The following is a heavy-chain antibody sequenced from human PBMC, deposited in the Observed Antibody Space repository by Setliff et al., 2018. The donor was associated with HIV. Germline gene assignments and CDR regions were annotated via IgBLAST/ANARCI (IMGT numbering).Heavy chain of an antibody. V-gene: IGHV1-3*01. D-gene: IGHD3-22*01. CDR2: INAGNGNT. CDR3: AKDMNRGGYSDSSPHDF. CDR1: GYTFTSYA. Sequence: ASVKVSCKASGYTFTSYAMHWVRRAPGQRLEWMGWINAGNGNTKYSQKFQGRVTITRDTSASTAYMELSSLRSEDTAVYYCAKDMNRGGYSDSSPHDFWGQGTLVTVSS. J-gene: IGHJ4*02.